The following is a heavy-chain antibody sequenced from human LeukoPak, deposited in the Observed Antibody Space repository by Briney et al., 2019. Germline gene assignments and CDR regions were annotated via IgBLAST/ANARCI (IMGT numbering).Heavy chain of an antibody. CDR2: ISAYNGNT. D-gene: IGHD3-22*01. CDR1: GYTFTSYD. CDR3: ARDLQAYYDRASGY. Sequence: ASVRVSCKASGYTFTSYDIKWVRQAPGQGLEWMGWISAYNGNTNYAQKLQGRVTMTTDTSTSTAYMELRSLRSDDTAVYYCARDLQAYYDRASGYWGQGTLVTVSS. V-gene: IGHV1-18*01. J-gene: IGHJ4*02.